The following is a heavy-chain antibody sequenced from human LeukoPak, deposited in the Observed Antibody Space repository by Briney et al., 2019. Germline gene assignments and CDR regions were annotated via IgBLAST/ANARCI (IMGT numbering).Heavy chain of an antibody. D-gene: IGHD1-26*01. V-gene: IGHV3-7*01. J-gene: IGHJ5*02. CDR1: GFTLSSYW. CDR2: IKQDGSEK. CDR3: ARAGSGRSPDWFGP. Sequence: GGSLRLSCAASGFTLSSYWMSWVRQAPGKGLEWVANIKQDGSEKYYVDSVKGRFTISRDNGKNSLYLQMNSLRAEDTAVYYCARAGSGRSPDWFGPWGQGTLVTVSS.